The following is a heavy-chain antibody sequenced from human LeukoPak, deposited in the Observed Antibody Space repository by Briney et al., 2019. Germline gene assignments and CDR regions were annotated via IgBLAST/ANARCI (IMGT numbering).Heavy chain of an antibody. Sequence: PGGSLRLSCAASGFTFSNYWMHWVRQVPGKGLVWVSRINDDGSATFYADSVKGRFTISRDNSRNTLFLQMDRLTVEDTALYYCAKGPRALDHSTHRFDYWGKGTLVTVSS. CDR3: AKGPRALDHSTHRFDY. CDR2: INDDGSAT. CDR1: GFTFSNYW. J-gene: IGHJ4*02. D-gene: IGHD1-1*01. V-gene: IGHV3-74*01.